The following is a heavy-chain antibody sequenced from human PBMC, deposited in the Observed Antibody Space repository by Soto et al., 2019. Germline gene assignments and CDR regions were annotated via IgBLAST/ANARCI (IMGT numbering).Heavy chain of an antibody. D-gene: IGHD3-22*01. CDR2: IDTLSSNM. Sequence: EVQLVESGGGLVQPGGSLRLSCAASGFTFSSFSMNWVRQAPGKGLEWVSFIDTLSSNMYYADSVRGRFTISRDNAKNALYLQMNSLRDEDTAIYYCTGGGVSSGPGYWGHGTLVTGSS. CDR3: TGGGVSSGPGY. CDR1: GFTFSSFS. J-gene: IGHJ4*01. V-gene: IGHV3-48*02.